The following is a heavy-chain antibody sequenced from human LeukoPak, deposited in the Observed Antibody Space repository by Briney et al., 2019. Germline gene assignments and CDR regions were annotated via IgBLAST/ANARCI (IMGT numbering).Heavy chain of an antibody. CDR3: APTAEAYTSWWKV. CDR2: INPDSGFT. Sequence: ASVKVSCKASGYKFTDDYMHWVRQAPGRGLECVGWINPDSGFTNYAQKFKGRVTMTRDTSISTAYLEVRSLTSDDTAVYYCAPTAEAYTSWWKVWGQGTLVTVPS. D-gene: IGHD3-16*01. V-gene: IGHV1-2*02. J-gene: IGHJ4*02. CDR1: GYKFTDDY.